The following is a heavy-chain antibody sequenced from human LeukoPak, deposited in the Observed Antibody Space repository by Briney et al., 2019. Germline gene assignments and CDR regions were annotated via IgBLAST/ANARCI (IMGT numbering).Heavy chain of an antibody. J-gene: IGHJ4*02. Sequence: PGGSLGLSCAASGFTFSSYSMNWVRQAPGKGLEWVSSISSSSSYIYYADSVKGRFTISRDNAKNSLYLQMSSLRAEDTAVYYCAKPKDNSLYCFDYWGQGTLVTVSS. V-gene: IGHV3-21*04. CDR3: AKPKDNSLYCFDY. D-gene: IGHD1-20*01. CDR2: ISSSSSYI. CDR1: GFTFSSYS.